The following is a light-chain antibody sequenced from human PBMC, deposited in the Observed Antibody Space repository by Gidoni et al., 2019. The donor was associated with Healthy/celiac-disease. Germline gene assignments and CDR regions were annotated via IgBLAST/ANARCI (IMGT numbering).Light chain of an antibody. CDR2: WAS. J-gene: IGKJ5*01. CDR3: QKYYSTPIT. Sequence: IVMTQSPDSLAVSLGERATINCKSSQSVLYSSNTKNYLAWYQQKPGQPPKLLIYWASTRESGVPDRFSGSGSGTDFTLTISSLQAEDVAVYYCQKYYSTPITFGQGTRLEIK. V-gene: IGKV4-1*01. CDR1: QSVLYSSNTKNY.